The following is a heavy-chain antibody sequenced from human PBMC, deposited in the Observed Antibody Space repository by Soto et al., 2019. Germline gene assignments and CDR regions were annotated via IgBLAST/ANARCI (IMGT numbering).Heavy chain of an antibody. J-gene: IGHJ6*02. Sequence: PGGSLRLSCAASGFTFSSYGMHWVRQAPGKRLEWVALISYDRSNKYYADSVKGRFTISRDNSKNTLYLQMNSLRAEDTAVYYCARDFRGIAAAGRDHYGMDVWGQGTTVTVSS. D-gene: IGHD6-13*01. CDR3: ARDFRGIAAAGRDHYGMDV. CDR2: ISYDRSNK. V-gene: IGHV3-30*03. CDR1: GFTFSSYG.